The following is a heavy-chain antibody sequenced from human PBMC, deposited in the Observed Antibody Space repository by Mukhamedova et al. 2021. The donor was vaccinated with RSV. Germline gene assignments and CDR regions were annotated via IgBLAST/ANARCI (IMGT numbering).Heavy chain of an antibody. D-gene: IGHD4-17*01. Sequence: AWIGSIYYSGSTYYNPSLKSRVFISVDTAKNHLSLRLSSVTAADTAVYYCARLLTSAGGYFDYWGQGILVTVSS. J-gene: IGHJ4*02. CDR3: ARLLTSAGGYFDY. V-gene: IGHV4-39*02. CDR2: IYYSGST.